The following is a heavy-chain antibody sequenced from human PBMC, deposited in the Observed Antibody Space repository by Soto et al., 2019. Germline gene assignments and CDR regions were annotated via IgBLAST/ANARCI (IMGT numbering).Heavy chain of an antibody. D-gene: IGHD6-6*01. CDR2: ITSSGRTT. V-gene: IGHV3-11*01. J-gene: IGHJ6*02. CDR1: GFTFSDYY. Sequence: QVQLVESGGGLVKPGGSLRLSCAASGFTFSDYYMNWIRQAPGKGLEWVSYITSSGRTTYYADSVKGRFTISRDNAKNSLYLQMHSLRAEDTAVYYCARDLGWVLEYSSSPLCYYGMDVWGQGTTVTVSS. CDR3: ARDLGWVLEYSSSPLCYYGMDV.